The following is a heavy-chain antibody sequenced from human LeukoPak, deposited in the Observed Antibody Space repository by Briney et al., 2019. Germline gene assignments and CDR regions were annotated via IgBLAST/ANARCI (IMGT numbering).Heavy chain of an antibody. CDR1: GFTFSSYA. D-gene: IGHD6-13*01. V-gene: IGHV3-30*14. CDR2: ISYDGSNK. CDR3: ARAGIDINSSSWYGYGMDV. Sequence: GGSLRLSCAASGFTFSSYAMHWVRQAPGKGLEWVAVISYDGSNKYYADSVKGRFTISRDNSKNTLYLQMNSLRAEDTAVYYCARAGIDINSSSWYGYGMDVWGQGTTVTVSS. J-gene: IGHJ6*02.